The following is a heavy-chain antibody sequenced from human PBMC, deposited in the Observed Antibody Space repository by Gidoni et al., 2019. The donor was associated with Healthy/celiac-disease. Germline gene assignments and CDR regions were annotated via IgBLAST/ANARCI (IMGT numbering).Heavy chain of an antibody. CDR1: GFTLSGSA. D-gene: IGHD5-18*01. V-gene: IGHV3-73*02. Sequence: VQLVASGGALVQLGGSLKLSCEASGFTLSGSASHGVRQASGKGLEWVGRIRRKANSYATAYAASVKGRFTISRDDSKNTAYLQMNSLKNEDTAVYYCTRPHDTEGRDVWGQGTTVTVSS. CDR3: TRPHDTEGRDV. CDR2: IRRKANSYAT. J-gene: IGHJ6*02.